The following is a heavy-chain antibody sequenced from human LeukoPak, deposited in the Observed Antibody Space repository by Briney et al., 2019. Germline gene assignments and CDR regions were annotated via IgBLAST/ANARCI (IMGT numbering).Heavy chain of an antibody. CDR1: GYTFPSHK. J-gene: IGHJ4*02. CDR3: AKDGGTYSTDY. Sequence: ASVKVSCKAFGYTFPSHKIHWVRQAPGQGLEWMGKINPSDGSARYAQPFQGRVSLTRDTSTSTLYMELSSLRSEDTAVYYCAKDGGTYSTDYWGQGTLVTVSS. V-gene: IGHV1-46*01. CDR2: INPSDGSA. D-gene: IGHD1-26*01.